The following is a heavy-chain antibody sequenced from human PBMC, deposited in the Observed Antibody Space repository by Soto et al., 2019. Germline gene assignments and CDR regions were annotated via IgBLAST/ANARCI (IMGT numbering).Heavy chain of an antibody. V-gene: IGHV3-30*18. J-gene: IGHJ6*02. CDR1: GFTFSSYG. D-gene: IGHD6-13*01. CDR3: AKRESSFSSSWYYYYYGMDV. Sequence: QVQLVESGGGVVQPGRSLRLSCAASGFTFSSYGMHWVRQAPGKGLEWVAVISYDGSNKYYADSVKGRFTISRDNSKNTLYLQMNSLRAEDTAVYYCAKRESSFSSSWYYYYYGMDVWGQGTTATVSS. CDR2: ISYDGSNK.